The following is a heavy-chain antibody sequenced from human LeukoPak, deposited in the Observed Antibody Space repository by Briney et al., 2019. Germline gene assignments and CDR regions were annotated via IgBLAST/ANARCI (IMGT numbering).Heavy chain of an antibody. Sequence: SETLSLTCTVSGGSLSRGSNYWGWIRQPAGKGLEGIRRIYTSGSTNYNPSLKSRVTISVDTSKNQSSLKLSSVTAADTAVYYCARDLSLYYYGMDVWGKGTTVTVSS. CDR2: IYTSGST. CDR3: ARDLSLYYYGMDV. V-gene: IGHV4-61*02. J-gene: IGHJ6*04. D-gene: IGHD5/OR15-5a*01. CDR1: GGSLSRGSNY.